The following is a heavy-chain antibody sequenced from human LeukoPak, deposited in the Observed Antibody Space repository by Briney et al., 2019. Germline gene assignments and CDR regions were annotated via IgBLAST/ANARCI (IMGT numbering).Heavy chain of an antibody. CDR3: AKYPSYYGSGSFHDY. Sequence: PGGSLRLSCAASGFTFSSYGMHWVRQAPGKGLEWVAFIRYDGSNKYYADSVKGRFTISRDNSKNTLYLQMNSLRAEDTAVYYCAKYPSYYGSGSFHDYWGQGTLVTVSS. D-gene: IGHD3-10*01. CDR1: GFTFSSYG. V-gene: IGHV3-30*02. J-gene: IGHJ4*02. CDR2: IRYDGSNK.